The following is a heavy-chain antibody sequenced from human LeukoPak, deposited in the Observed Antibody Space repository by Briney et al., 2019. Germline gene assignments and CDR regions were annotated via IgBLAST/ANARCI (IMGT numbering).Heavy chain of an antibody. V-gene: IGHV1-69*05. J-gene: IGHJ4*02. Sequence: ASVKVSCKASGGTFSSYAISWVRQAPGQGLEWMGRIIPIFGTANYAQKFQGRVTITTDESTSTAYMELSSLRSEDTAVCYCARDNRRLLQPFDYWGQGTLVTVSS. CDR3: ARDNRRLLQPFDY. D-gene: IGHD1-26*01. CDR2: IIPIFGTA. CDR1: GGTFSSYA.